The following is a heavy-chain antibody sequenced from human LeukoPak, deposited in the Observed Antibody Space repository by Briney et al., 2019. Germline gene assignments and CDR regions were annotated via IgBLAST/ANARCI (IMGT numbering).Heavy chain of an antibody. D-gene: IGHD2-8*01. V-gene: IGHV3-11*03. J-gene: IGHJ5*02. Sequence: PGGSLRLSCAASGFTFSDYYMSWIRRAPGKGLEWVSAISSSSSYIYYADSVKGRFTISRDNAKNSLYLQMNSLRSEDTAVYYCARAPPYCTNGVCYTAYWFDPWGQGTLVTVSS. CDR2: ISSSSSYI. CDR3: ARAPPYCTNGVCYTAYWFDP. CDR1: GFTFSDYY.